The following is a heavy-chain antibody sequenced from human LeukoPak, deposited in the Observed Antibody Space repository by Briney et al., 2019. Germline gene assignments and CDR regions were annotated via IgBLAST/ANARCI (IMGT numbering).Heavy chain of an antibody. D-gene: IGHD5-18*01. Sequence: GGSLRLSCAASGFTFSSYWMSWVRQAPGKGLEWVANIKGDGSEKYSVDSVKGRFTISRDNAKNSLYLQMSSLRAEDSAMYFRARAGYIYAYAYWGQGTLVTVSS. V-gene: IGHV3-7*05. CDR2: IKGDGSEK. J-gene: IGHJ4*02. CDR3: ARAGYIYAYAY. CDR1: GFTFSSYW.